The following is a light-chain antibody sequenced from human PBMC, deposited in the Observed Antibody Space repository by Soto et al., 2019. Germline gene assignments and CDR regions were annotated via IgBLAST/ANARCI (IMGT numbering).Light chain of an antibody. CDR2: DAS. J-gene: IGKJ1*01. Sequence: IQMTQSPSTVAASVGDRVTITCRASQSIGRFLAWYQHQPGKAPKLLIYDASTLESGVPSRFSGTGSGTEFTFSITSLQPEDFGTYYCQQCYMGWTFGQGTKV. CDR3: QQCYMGWT. V-gene: IGKV1-5*01. CDR1: QSIGRF.